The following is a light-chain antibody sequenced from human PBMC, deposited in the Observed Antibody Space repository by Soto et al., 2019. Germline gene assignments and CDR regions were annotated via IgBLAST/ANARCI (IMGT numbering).Light chain of an antibody. CDR2: DAS. CDR1: QSVSSY. CDR3: QQRSNWPCT. V-gene: IGKV3-11*01. Sequence: EIVLTQSPATLSLSPGERATLSCRASQSVSSYLAWYQQKPGQAPRLLIYDASNRATGIPDRFSGSGSGTDFTLTISSLEPEDFAVYYCQQRSNWPCTFGPGTKVDIK. J-gene: IGKJ3*01.